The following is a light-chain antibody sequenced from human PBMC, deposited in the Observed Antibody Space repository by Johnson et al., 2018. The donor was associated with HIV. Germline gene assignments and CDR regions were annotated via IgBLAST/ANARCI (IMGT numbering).Light chain of an antibody. CDR1: SSNIGSNT. CDR3: AAWDDSLNGYV. Sequence: QSVLTQPPSASGPPGQRVTISCSGGSSNIGSNTVNWYQQLPGTAPKLLVYSSNQRPSGVPDRFSCSKSGTSASLAISGLQSEDEAEYTCAAWDDSLNGYVFGTGTKVTVL. V-gene: IGLV1-44*01. J-gene: IGLJ1*01. CDR2: SSN.